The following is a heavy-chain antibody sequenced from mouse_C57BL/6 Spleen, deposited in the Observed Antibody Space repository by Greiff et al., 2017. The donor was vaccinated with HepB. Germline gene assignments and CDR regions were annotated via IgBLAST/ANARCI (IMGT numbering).Heavy chain of an antibody. CDR2: INPSSGYT. V-gene: IGHV1-4*01. Sequence: VQLQQSGAELARPGASVKMSCKASGYTFTSYTMHWVKQRPGQGLEWIGYINPSSGYTKYNQKFKDKATLTADKSSSTAYMQLSSLTSEDSAVYYCARTRSYYDYDGYVEVWGTGTTVTVSS. J-gene: IGHJ1*03. D-gene: IGHD2-4*01. CDR3: ARTRSYYDYDGYVEV. CDR1: GYTFTSYT.